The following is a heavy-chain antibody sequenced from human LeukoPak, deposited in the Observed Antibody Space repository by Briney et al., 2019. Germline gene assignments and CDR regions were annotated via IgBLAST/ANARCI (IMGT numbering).Heavy chain of an antibody. D-gene: IGHD1-26*01. V-gene: IGHV3-23*01. Sequence: GGSLRLSCAASGFTFSTYGMSWVRQAPGKGLEWVSGIVGSGGSTYYADSVKGRFTISRDNSKNTLYLQMNSLRAEDTAVFYCATIAETSGSYGQGYDYWGQGTLVTVSS. CDR3: ATIAETSGSYGQGYDY. CDR1: GFTFSTYG. J-gene: IGHJ4*02. CDR2: IVGSGGST.